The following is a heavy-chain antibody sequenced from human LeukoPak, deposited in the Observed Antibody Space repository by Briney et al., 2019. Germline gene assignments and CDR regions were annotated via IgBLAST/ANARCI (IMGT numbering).Heavy chain of an antibody. J-gene: IGHJ4*02. CDR2: IYYSGNT. CDR3: ARHPGRLFDY. Sequence: SETLSLTCTVSGGSISSSSFYWGWIRQPPGKGLEWIGSIYYSGNTYYNPSLKSRVSISVDTSKNQFSLKLSSVTAADTAVFYCARHPGRLFDYWGQGTLVAVSS. CDR1: GGSISSSSFY. V-gene: IGHV4-39*01.